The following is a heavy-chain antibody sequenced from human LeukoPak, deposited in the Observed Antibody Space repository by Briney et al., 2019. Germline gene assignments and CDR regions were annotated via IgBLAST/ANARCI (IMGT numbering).Heavy chain of an antibody. CDR1: GGSISSNKYY. V-gene: IGHV4-39*01. CDR3: ATPYSGGYHGLDI. Sequence: SETLSLTCTVSGGSISSNKYYWGWIRQPPGKGLEWIGSIYYSGSTYYNPSLKSRGTISVDTSKNQFSLKLSSVTAADTAVYYCATPYSGGYHGLDIWGQGTMVTVSS. CDR2: IYYSGST. D-gene: IGHD1-26*01. J-gene: IGHJ3*02.